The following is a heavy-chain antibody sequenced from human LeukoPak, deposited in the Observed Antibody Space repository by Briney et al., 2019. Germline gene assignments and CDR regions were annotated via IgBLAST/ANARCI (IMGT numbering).Heavy chain of an antibody. D-gene: IGHD4-23*01. CDR3: ARGYGDNSGAFDI. V-gene: IGHV4-59*08. Sequence: SETLSLTCTVSGGSISSYYWSWIRQPPGKGLEWIGYIYYSGGTNYNPSLKSRVTISVDTSKKQFSLRLSSVTAADTAVYYCARGYGDNSGAFDIWGQGTMVTVSS. CDR2: IYYSGGT. CDR1: GGSISSYY. J-gene: IGHJ3*02.